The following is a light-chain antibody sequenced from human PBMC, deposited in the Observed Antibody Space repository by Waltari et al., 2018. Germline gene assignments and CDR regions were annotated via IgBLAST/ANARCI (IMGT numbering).Light chain of an antibody. CDR2: IAS. J-gene: IGKJ2*01. V-gene: IGKV3-20*01. CDR3: QHYGNSPYT. CDR1: QRISTSY. Sequence: EIFLTQSPDTLSLSPGDTATLSCRSSQRISTSYLAWYRQRPGRAPRFLMSIASIRATGIPDRFSGGGSGTGFTLTISRLEPEDFAVYYCQHYGNSPYTFGQGTKLEMK.